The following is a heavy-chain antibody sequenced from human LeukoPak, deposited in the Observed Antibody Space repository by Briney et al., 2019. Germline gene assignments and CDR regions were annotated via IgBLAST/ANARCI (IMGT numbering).Heavy chain of an antibody. V-gene: IGHV5-51*01. J-gene: IGHJ6*03. D-gene: IGHD3-22*01. CDR2: IYPGDSDP. CDR3: ARGQRGYYFMGIRWYYYYYMDV. CDR1: GYTFTTYW. Sequence: GESLKISCKGSGYTFTTYWIGSARQMPGKGLEWMGIIYPGDSDPRYSPSFQGQVTISADKSISTAYMELSRLRSDDTAVYYCARGQRGYYFMGIRWYYYYYMDVWGKGTTVTISS.